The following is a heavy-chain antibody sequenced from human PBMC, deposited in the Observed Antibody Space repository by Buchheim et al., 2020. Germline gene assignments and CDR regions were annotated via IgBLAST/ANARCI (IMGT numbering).Heavy chain of an antibody. Sequence: QLQLQESGSGLVTPSQTLSLICAVCGGSISSGGYSWCWIRQPPGKGLEWIGYIYHSGSTYYNPSLKSRVTISVDRSKNQFSLQLSSVTAADTAVYCCARGFVTATHNWCDPWGQGTL. J-gene: IGHJ5*02. CDR3: ARGFVTATHNWCDP. CDR2: IYHSGST. V-gene: IGHV4-30-2*01. CDR1: GGSISSGGYS. D-gene: IGHD2-21*02.